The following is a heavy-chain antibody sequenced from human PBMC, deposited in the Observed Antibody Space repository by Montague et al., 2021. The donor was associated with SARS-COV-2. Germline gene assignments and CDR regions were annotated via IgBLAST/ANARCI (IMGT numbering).Heavy chain of an antibody. J-gene: IGHJ3*02. D-gene: IGHD5-24*01. CDR2: IYHSGTT. CDR3: ARDRTFRDGYLDAFEI. V-gene: IGHV4-38-2*02. Sequence: SETLSLTCTVSGYSISSGYYWGWIRKFPGEGLEWIGSIYHSGTTYYNPSLKSRVTISVDTSKNQFSLKMYSVTAADTAQFYCARDRTFRDGYLDAFEIWGQGTMVTVSS. CDR1: GYSISSGYY.